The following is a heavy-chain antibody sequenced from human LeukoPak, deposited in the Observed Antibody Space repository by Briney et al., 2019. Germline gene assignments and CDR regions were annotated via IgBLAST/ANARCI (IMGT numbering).Heavy chain of an antibody. D-gene: IGHD6-13*01. Sequence: SVKVSCKASGGTFSSYAISWVRQATGQGLEWMGGIIPIFGTANYAQKFQGRVTITTDASTSTAYMELSSLRSEDTAVYYCARGGIHHSNYYYMDVWGKGNTVTVSS. CDR2: IIPIFGTA. V-gene: IGHV1-69*05. CDR3: ARGGIHHSNYYYMDV. CDR1: GGTFSSYA. J-gene: IGHJ6*03.